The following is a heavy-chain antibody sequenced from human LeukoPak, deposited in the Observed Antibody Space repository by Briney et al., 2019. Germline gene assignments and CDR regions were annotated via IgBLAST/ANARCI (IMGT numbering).Heavy chain of an antibody. J-gene: IGHJ4*02. D-gene: IGHD6-19*01. CDR2: IIPIFGTA. CDR3: ATGEIVSPGIAVAGIFDY. V-gene: IGHV1-69*06. Sequence: ASVKVSCKASGGTFSSYAISWVRQAPGQGLEWMGGIIPIFGTANYAQKFQGRVTITADKSTSTAYMELSSLRSEDTAVYYCATGEIVSPGIAVAGIFDYWGQGTLVTVSS. CDR1: GGTFSSYA.